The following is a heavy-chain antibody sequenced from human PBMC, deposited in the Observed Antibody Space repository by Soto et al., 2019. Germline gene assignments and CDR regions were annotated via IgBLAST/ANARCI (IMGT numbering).Heavy chain of an antibody. CDR1: GLTFRSYV. CDR3: AKDLRSGRDYSDYDGKYY. Sequence: QVQLVKPGGGVVQPGRSLRLSCAASGLTFRSYVMHWVRHAPGRGLDWVAAISFDGSNKYYADSVKGRFTISRDNSKKMMYRQMNMLRAEDAAVYYCAKDLRSGRDYSDYDGKYYRGQGILVTVTP. CDR2: ISFDGSNK. J-gene: IGHJ4*02. D-gene: IGHD4-17*01. V-gene: IGHV3-30*18.